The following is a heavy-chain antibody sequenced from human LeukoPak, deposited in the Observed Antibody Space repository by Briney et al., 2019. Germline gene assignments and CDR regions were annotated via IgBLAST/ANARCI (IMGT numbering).Heavy chain of an antibody. J-gene: IGHJ4*02. V-gene: IGHV1-2*02. CDR2: ISPKSGDT. CDR1: GYTFIGYY. CDR3: ARGRDKTTSPAIDY. D-gene: IGHD2-2*01. Sequence: GASVKVSCKASGYTFIGYYMHWVRQAPGQGHEWMGWISPKSGDTNYAQNFQGRVTMTRDTSISTAYMELSRLTSDDTAVYYCARGRDKTTSPAIDYWGQGTLVTVSS.